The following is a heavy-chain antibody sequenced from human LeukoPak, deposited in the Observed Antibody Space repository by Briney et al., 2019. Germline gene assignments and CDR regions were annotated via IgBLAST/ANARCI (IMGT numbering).Heavy chain of an antibody. Sequence: PGVSLRLSCATSGFTFTDYYMSWIRQAPEKGLEWVSYISVSGTTMYYADSVKGRFTISRDNSKNTLYLQMNSLRAEDTAVYYCVRDGYGGYNYFDYWGQGTLVTVSS. CDR3: VRDGYGGYNYFDY. CDR2: ISVSGTTM. J-gene: IGHJ4*02. CDR1: GFTFTDYY. V-gene: IGHV3-11*01. D-gene: IGHD5-12*01.